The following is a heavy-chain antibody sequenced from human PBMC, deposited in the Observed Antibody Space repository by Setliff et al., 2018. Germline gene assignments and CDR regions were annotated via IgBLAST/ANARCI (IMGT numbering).Heavy chain of an antibody. CDR1: GGSFSNYA. V-gene: IGHV1-69*13. CDR3: AGGQPLVRKYYYYMDV. D-gene: IGHD3-10*01. J-gene: IGHJ6*03. CDR2: IIPMFGT. Sequence: SVKVSCKASGGSFSNYAIIWVRQAPGQGLEWMGGIIPMFGTNYAQKFQGRVTITADESTSTAYMELSSLGSEDTAVYYCAGGQPLVRKYYYYMDVWGKGTTVTVSS.